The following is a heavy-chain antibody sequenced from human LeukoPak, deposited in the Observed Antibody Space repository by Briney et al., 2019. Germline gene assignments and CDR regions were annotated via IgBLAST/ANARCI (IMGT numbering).Heavy chain of an antibody. Sequence: PGGSLRLSCAASGLTFSSYSMSWVRQAPGKGLEWVSSISSSSSYIYYADSVKGRFTISRDNAKNSLFLQMDSLRAEDTAVYYCARASSGYQGDYWGQGTLVTVSS. J-gene: IGHJ4*02. CDR2: ISSSSSYI. V-gene: IGHV3-21*01. CDR3: ARASSGYQGDY. CDR1: GLTFSSYS. D-gene: IGHD3-22*01.